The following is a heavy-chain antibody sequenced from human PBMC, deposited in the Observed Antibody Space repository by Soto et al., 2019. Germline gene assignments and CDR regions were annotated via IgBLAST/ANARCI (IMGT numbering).Heavy chain of an antibody. CDR2: TRNKANSYTT. V-gene: IGHV3-72*01. J-gene: IGHJ6*03. CDR3: ASCSDIVVVPAWGGDYYMDV. D-gene: IGHD2-2*01. CDR1: GFTFSDHY. Sequence: GGSLRLSCAASGFTFSDHYMDWVRQAPGKGLEWVGRTRNKANSYTTEYAASVKGRFTISRDDSKNSLYLQMNSLKTEDTAVYYCASCSDIVVVPAWGGDYYMDVWGKGTTVTVSS.